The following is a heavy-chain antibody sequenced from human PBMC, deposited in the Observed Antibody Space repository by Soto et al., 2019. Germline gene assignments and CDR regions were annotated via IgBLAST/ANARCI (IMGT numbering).Heavy chain of an antibody. D-gene: IGHD4-17*01. CDR2: IYYSGST. V-gene: IGHV4-59*01. J-gene: IGHJ6*02. CDR1: GGSISSYY. CDR3: ARNYGGYAYYYYGMDV. Sequence: SETLSLTCTVSGGSISSYYWSWFRQPPGKGLEWIGYIYYSGSTNYNPSLKSRVTISVDTSKNQFSLKLSSVTAADTAVYYCARNYGGYAYYYYGMDVWGQGTTVTVSS.